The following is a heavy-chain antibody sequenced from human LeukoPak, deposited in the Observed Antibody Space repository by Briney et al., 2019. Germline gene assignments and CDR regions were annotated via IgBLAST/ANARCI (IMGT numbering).Heavy chain of an antibody. CDR2: IKGDGTST. J-gene: IGHJ4*02. V-gene: IGHV3-74*01. D-gene: IGHD6-13*01. CDR3: ARDGLAAAADY. CDR1: GFTFSTHW. Sequence: GGSLRLSCTVSGFTFSTHWMRWVRHAPGKGLVWVSHIKGDGTSTNYADSVKGRFTISRDNANNTLFLQMNSLRAEDTAVYYCARDGLAAAADYWGQGTLVTVSS.